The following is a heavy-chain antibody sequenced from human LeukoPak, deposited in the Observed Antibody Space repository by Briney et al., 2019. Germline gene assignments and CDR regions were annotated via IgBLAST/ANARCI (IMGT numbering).Heavy chain of an antibody. CDR3: ARRGYYYDSSGYYYDDAFDI. Sequence: GASVTVSCTASGYTFTSYGISWVRQAPGQGLEWMGWISAYNGNTNYAQKLQGRVTMTTDTSTSTAYMELSSLRSEDTAVYYCARRGYYYDSSGYYYDDAFDIWGQGTMVTVSS. V-gene: IGHV1-18*01. CDR2: ISAYNGNT. D-gene: IGHD3-22*01. CDR1: GYTFTSYG. J-gene: IGHJ3*02.